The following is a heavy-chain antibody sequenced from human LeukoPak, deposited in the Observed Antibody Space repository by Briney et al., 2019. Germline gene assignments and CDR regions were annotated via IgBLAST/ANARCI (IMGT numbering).Heavy chain of an antibody. Sequence: GASVKVSCKASGYTFTGYYMHWVRQAPGQGLEWMGWINPNSGGTNYAQKFQGRVTMTRDTSISTAYMELSRLRSDDTAVYYCARGSIVGATNAFAIWGQGTMATVSS. CDR2: INPNSGGT. CDR1: GYTFTGYY. D-gene: IGHD1-26*01. J-gene: IGHJ3*02. V-gene: IGHV1-2*02. CDR3: ARGSIVGATNAFAI.